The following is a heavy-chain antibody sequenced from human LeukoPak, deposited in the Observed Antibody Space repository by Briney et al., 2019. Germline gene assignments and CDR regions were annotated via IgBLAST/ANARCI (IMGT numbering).Heavy chain of an antibody. CDR1: GYTFSAYG. CDR3: ARSRCSDSTSCYYFFFFDS. CDR2: SSGTGYNM. D-gene: IGHD2-2*01. Sequence: ASVKVSCKASGYTFSAYGITWVRQAPGQGLEWMAWSSGTGYNMEYAQKFQGRVTMTTDTSTSTAYLELRSLRSDDTAVYYCARSRCSDSTSCYYFFFFDSWGQGSLVTVSS. V-gene: IGHV1-18*01. J-gene: IGHJ4*02.